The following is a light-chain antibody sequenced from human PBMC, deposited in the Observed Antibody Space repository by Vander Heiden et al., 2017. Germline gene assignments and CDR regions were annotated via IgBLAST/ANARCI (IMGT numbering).Light chain of an antibody. CDR3: MQDTQPRP. CDR1: QSLLHSDGYTY. V-gene: IGKV2D-26*03. J-gene: IGKJ3*01. Sequence: EIVMTQTPLSLSITHGEQASMSCRSSQSLLHSDGYTYLYWFLQQARPLSTLLIYEVSHRFSGVPDRFSGSGSGTDFTLNISRVEAEDFVFYYCMQDTQPRPVGHGTKVDIK. CDR2: EVS.